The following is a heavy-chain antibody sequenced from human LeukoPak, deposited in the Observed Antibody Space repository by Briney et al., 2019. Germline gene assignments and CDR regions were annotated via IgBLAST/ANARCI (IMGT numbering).Heavy chain of an antibody. V-gene: IGHV4-34*01. CDR3: ASFPPVTTDWYFDL. Sequence: SETLSLTCAVYGGSFSGYYWSWIRQPPGKGLEWIGEINHSGSTNYNPPLKSRVTISVDTSKNQFSLKLSSVTAADTAVYYCASFPPVTTDWYFDLWGRGTLVTVSS. D-gene: IGHD4-17*01. CDR1: GGSFSGYY. J-gene: IGHJ2*01. CDR2: INHSGST.